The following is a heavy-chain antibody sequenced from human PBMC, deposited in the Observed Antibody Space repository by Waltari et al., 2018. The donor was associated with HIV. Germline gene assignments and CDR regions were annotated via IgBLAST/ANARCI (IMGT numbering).Heavy chain of an antibody. CDR2: IYYTGHT. CDR1: GDSISSNLYY. V-gene: IGHV4-31*03. Sequence: QVQLQESGPGLVKPSQTLSLTCIVSGDSISSNLYYWSWIRQRPGEGLEWIGNIYYTGHTNYNPSLKSRISMSMDTSKNHFSLKLTSVTAADTAIYQCARDRHLMRGVITWFDPWGQGTLVTVSS. J-gene: IGHJ5*02. CDR3: ARDRHLMRGVITWFDP. D-gene: IGHD3-10*01.